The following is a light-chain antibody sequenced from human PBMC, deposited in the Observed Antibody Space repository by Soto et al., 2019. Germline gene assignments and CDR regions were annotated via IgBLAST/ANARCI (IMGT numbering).Light chain of an antibody. V-gene: IGKV3-20*01. CDR3: QQYGRGT. J-gene: IGKJ4*01. Sequence: EIVLTQSPGTLYLSPGERATLSCRASESISSTYLAWYQQKPGQAPRLLIHGASGRATDIPDRFSGSGSGTDFTLTISRLVPEDFAVYYCQQYGRGTLGGGTKVDIK. CDR1: ESISSTY. CDR2: GAS.